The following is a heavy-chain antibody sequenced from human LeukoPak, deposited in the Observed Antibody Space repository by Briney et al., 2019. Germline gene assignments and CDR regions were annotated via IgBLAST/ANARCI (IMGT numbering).Heavy chain of an antibody. CDR2: VHSSGST. CDR1: GGSISSFF. Sequence: SETLSLTCTVSGGSISSFFWSWIRQPPGKGLEWIGYVHSSGSTKYNPSLKSRLIISVDMSKNQFSLKLRSVSVADTAVYYCARLAPGDYDILTGDPKVVFDYWGQGALVTVSS. D-gene: IGHD3-9*01. V-gene: IGHV4-59*01. J-gene: IGHJ4*02. CDR3: ARLAPGDYDILTGDPKVVFDY.